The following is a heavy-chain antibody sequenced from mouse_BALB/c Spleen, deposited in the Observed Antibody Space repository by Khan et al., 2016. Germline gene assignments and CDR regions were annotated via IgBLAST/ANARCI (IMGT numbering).Heavy chain of an antibody. J-gene: IGHJ3*01. CDR1: GYTFSRYW. CDR2: ILTGTDST. Sequence: QVQLQQSGAELMKPGASVKISCKASGYTFSRYWIEWIKERPGHGLEWIGEILTGTDSTNYNDKFKGKAAFTAESSSSTAYIQLNSLTSEDSAVYYGAKGASWGQGTLVTVSA. CDR3: AKGAS. V-gene: IGHV1-9*01.